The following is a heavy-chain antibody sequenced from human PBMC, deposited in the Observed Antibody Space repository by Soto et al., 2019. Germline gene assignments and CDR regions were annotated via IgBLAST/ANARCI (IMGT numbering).Heavy chain of an antibody. Sequence: SVKVSCKASGGTFSSYAISWVRQAPGQGLEWMGGIIPIFGTANYAQKFQGRVTITADESTSTAYMELSSLRSEDTAVYYCAREHSSGWYVGWFDPWGQGTLVTVSS. D-gene: IGHD6-13*01. V-gene: IGHV1-69*13. J-gene: IGHJ5*02. CDR3: AREHSSGWYVGWFDP. CDR1: GGTFSSYA. CDR2: IIPIFGTA.